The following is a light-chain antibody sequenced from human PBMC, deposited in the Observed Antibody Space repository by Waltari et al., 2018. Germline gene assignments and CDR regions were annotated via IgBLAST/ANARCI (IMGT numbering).Light chain of an antibody. J-gene: IGLJ1*01. CDR3: AAWDDSLNGFYV. CDR1: SSNIGGNA. V-gene: IGLV1-44*01. CDR2: NNS. Sequence: QSVLTQPPSASGTPGQRVTISCSGRSSNIGGNAVNWYQHLPATPPKLLIYNNSRRPSGVPDRFSGSTSGTSAPLAISELQSVDEADYYCAAWDDSLNGFYVFGTGTKVTVL.